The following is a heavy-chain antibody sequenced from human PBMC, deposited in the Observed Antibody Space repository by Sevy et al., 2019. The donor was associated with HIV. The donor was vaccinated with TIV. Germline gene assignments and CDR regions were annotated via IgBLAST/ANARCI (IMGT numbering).Heavy chain of an antibody. Sequence: GGSLRLSCAASGFSFSSYGMRWVRQAPGKGLEWVALVWYDGSDKYYADSVKGRFTISRDNSKNTLYLQMNSLRVEDTAVYYCARDSGLQLFRYWGQGTLVTVSS. V-gene: IGHV3-33*01. CDR1: GFSFSSYG. CDR2: VWYDGSDK. CDR3: ARDSGLQLFRY. D-gene: IGHD1-1*01. J-gene: IGHJ4*02.